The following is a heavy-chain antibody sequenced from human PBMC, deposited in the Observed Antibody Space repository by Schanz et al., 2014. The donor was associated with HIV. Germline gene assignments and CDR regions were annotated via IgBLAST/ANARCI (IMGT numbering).Heavy chain of an antibody. V-gene: IGHV3-23*01. J-gene: IGHJ4*02. CDR1: GFNFNNYA. Sequence: EEHLLESGGDLLQPGGSLRLSCAASGFNFNNYAMTWVRQAPGKGLEWVSSISESGGRTYYADSVNGRFTISRDNSKNTLYLQMTTLRIDDTAVYYCAKPEYDSRGSSQSHFDYWGQGTLVTVSS. CDR3: AKPEYDSRGSSQSHFDY. CDR2: ISESGGRT. D-gene: IGHD3-22*01.